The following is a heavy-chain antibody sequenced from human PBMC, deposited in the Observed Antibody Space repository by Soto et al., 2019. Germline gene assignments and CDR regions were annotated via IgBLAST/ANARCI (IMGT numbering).Heavy chain of an antibody. CDR1: GGSFSGYY. CDR3: ARGRQCSTSCYYMDV. D-gene: IGHD2-2*01. J-gene: IGHJ6*03. V-gene: IGHV4-34*01. CDR2: INHSGST. Sequence: QSQTLSLTCAVYGGSFSGYYWSWIRQPPGKGLEWIGEINHSGSTNYNPSLKSRVTISVDTSKNQFSLKLSSVTAADTAVYYCARGRQCSTSCYYMDVWGKGTTVTVSS.